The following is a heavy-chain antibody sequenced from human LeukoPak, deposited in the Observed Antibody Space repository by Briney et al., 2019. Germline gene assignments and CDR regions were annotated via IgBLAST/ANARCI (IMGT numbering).Heavy chain of an antibody. CDR2: INHSGST. CDR1: GASFSNYY. V-gene: IGHV4-34*01. J-gene: IGHJ4*02. Sequence: PSETLSLTCAVFGASFSNYYWAWIRQPPGKGLEWIGKINHSGSTNYNPSLKSRVTISVDTSKNQFSLKMTSVTAADTSVYYCARGSHDYGDFYLFDHWGQGTLVTVSS. CDR3: ARGSHDYGDFYLFDH. D-gene: IGHD4-17*01.